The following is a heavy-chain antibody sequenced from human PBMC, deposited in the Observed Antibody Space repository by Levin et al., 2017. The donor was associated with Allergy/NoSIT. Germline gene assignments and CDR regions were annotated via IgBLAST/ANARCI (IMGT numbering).Heavy chain of an antibody. CDR1: GFGFSTYG. J-gene: IGHJ6*03. V-gene: IGHV3-48*01. CDR3: AAGRGYSYGNYYDYMDV. D-gene: IGHD5-18*01. CDR2: IVASTDAT. Sequence: GESLKISCEASGFGFSTYGVNWVRQAPGKGLEWISSIVASTDATHYADSVRGRFTISRDNAKNSLYLQMNGLRADDTAVYYCAAGRGYSYGNYYDYMDVWGKGTTVTVSS.